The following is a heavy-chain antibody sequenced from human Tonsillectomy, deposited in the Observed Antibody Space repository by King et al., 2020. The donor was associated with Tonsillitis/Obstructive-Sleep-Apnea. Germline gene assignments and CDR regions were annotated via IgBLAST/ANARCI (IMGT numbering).Heavy chain of an antibody. CDR1: GFTFSSHA. V-gene: IGHV3-23*04. Sequence: VQLVESGGGLQQPGGSLRLSCATSGFTFSSHAMSWVRQAPGKGLAWVSVISGSGGTTYYADSVKGRFTVSRDNSKNTLYLQMNSLGAEDTAVYYCATVKYPDTSSPNDNWGQGTLVTVSS. D-gene: IGHD6-13*01. CDR3: ATVKYPDTSSPNDN. CDR2: ISGSGGTT. J-gene: IGHJ4*02.